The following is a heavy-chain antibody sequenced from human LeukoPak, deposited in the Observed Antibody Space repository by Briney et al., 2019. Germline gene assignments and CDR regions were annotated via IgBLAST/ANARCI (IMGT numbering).Heavy chain of an antibody. J-gene: IGHJ3*02. V-gene: IGHV4-39*01. CDR3: ARLFYDAFDI. CDR2: IYYSGST. Sequence: PSETLSLTCTVSGGSISSSSYYWGWIRQPPGKGLEWIGSIYYSGSTYYNPSLKSRVTISVDTSKNQFSLKLSSVTAADTAVYYCARLFYDAFDIWGQGTVVTVSS. CDR1: GGSISSSSYY. D-gene: IGHD2-21*01.